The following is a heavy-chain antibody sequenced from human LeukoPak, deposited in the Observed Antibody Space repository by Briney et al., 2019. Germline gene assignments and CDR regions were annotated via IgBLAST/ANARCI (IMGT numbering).Heavy chain of an antibody. Sequence: GGSLRLSCAASGFTFSSYAMSWVRQAPGKGLEWVSAISGSGGSTYYADSVKGRFTISRDNSKNTLYLQMNSLRAEDTAVYYCARDSYYYDSSGYYFNPTYFDYWGQGTLVTVSS. J-gene: IGHJ4*02. CDR1: GFTFSSYA. V-gene: IGHV3-23*01. D-gene: IGHD3-22*01. CDR3: ARDSYYYDSSGYYFNPTYFDY. CDR2: ISGSGGST.